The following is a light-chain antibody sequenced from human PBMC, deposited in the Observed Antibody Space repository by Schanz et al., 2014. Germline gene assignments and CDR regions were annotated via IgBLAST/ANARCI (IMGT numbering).Light chain of an antibody. CDR3: SSYTSSSTLVV. CDR1: SSDVGGYNY. V-gene: IGLV2-14*01. J-gene: IGLJ2*01. CDR2: DVS. Sequence: QSALTQPASVSGSPGQSITISCTGTSSDVGGYNYVSWYQQHPGKAPKLMIYDVSNRPSGVSNRFSGSKYGNTASLTISGIQAEDEADYYCSSYTSSSTLVVFGGGTKVTVL.